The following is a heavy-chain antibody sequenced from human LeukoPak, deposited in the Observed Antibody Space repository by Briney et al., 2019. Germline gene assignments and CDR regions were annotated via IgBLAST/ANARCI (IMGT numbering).Heavy chain of an antibody. J-gene: IGHJ3*02. Sequence: PSETLSLTCTVSGYSISSGYYWGWIRQPPGKGLEWIGSIYHSGSTYYNPSLKSRVTISVDTSKNQFSLKLSSVTAADTAVYYCARVRMVRGTYAFDIWGQGTMVTVSS. CDR1: GYSISSGYY. CDR2: IYHSGST. CDR3: ARVRMVRGTYAFDI. V-gene: IGHV4-38-2*02. D-gene: IGHD3-10*01.